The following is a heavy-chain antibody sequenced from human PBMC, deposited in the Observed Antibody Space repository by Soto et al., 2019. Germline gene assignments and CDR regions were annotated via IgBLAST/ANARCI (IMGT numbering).Heavy chain of an antibody. V-gene: IGHV3-66*01. Sequence: EVQLVESGGGLVQPGGSLRLSCAASGFTVSNNYMRWVRQAPGKGLEWVSLIYSGGATYYADSVKGRFTISRDNSKNTLDLQMTSLCAEDAAVYYCARDGTYNWVGGQGILVTVSS. CDR3: ARDGTYNWV. J-gene: IGHJ4*02. CDR1: GFTVSNNY. CDR2: IYSGGAT. D-gene: IGHD1-1*01.